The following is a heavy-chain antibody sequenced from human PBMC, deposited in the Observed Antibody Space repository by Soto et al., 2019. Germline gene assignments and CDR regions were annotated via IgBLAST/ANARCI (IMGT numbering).Heavy chain of an antibody. V-gene: IGHV1-3*01. CDR2: INAGNGNT. J-gene: IGHJ6*02. CDR3: ACFSVDFWSEYGMDF. Sequence: GASVKVSCKASGYSFSSYAMHWVRQAPGQRLEWMGWINAGNGNTKYSQKFQGRVTITRDTSASTAYMELSSLRSEDTAVYYCACFSVDFWSEYGMDFWGQGTTVTVSS. D-gene: IGHD3-3*01. CDR1: GYSFSSYA.